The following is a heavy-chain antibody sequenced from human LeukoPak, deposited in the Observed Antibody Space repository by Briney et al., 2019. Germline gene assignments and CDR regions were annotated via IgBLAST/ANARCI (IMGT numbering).Heavy chain of an antibody. D-gene: IGHD3-16*01. J-gene: IGHJ3*02. CDR3: ARVSWGGADDAFDI. V-gene: IGHV3-64*01. CDR1: GFTFSSYA. Sequence: GGSLRLSCAASGFTFSSYAMHWVRQAPGKGLEYVSAISSNGGSTYYANSVKGRFTISRDNSKNTLGLQMDSLRAEDTAVYYCARVSWGGADDAFDIWGQGTMVTVSS. CDR2: ISSNGGST.